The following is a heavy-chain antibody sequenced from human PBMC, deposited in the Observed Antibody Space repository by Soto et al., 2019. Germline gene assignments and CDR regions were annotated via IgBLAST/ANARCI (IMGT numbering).Heavy chain of an antibody. CDR1: GYTFTGYY. V-gene: IGHV1-2*04. Sequence: QVQLVQSGAEVKKPGASVKVSCKASGYTFTGYYMHWVRQAPGQGLEWMGWINPNSGGTNYAQKFQGWVTMTRETSTSTAYMELSRLRSDDTAVYYCARWGDGYDYYYGMDVWGQGPTVTVSS. J-gene: IGHJ6*02. CDR2: INPNSGGT. D-gene: IGHD5-12*01. CDR3: ARWGDGYDYYYGMDV.